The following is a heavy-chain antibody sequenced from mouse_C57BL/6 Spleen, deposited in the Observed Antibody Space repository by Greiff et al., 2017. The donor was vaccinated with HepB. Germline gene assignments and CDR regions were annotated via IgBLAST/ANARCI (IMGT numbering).Heavy chain of an antibody. CDR2: IYPRSGNT. D-gene: IGHD1-1*01. V-gene: IGHV1-81*01. CDR3: ARGGARVVATKAY. CDR1: GYTFTSYG. J-gene: IGHJ3*01. Sequence: VQLQQSGAELARPGASVKLSCKASGYTFTSYGISWVKQRTGQGLEWIGEIYPRSGNTYYNEKFKGKATLTADKSSSTAYMELRSLTSEDSAVYFCARGGARVVATKAYWGQGTLVTVSA.